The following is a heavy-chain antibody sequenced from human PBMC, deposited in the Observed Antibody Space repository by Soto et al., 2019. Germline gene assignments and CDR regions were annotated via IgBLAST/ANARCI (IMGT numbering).Heavy chain of an antibody. CDR1: GGSIISNYW. CDR3: ARATVALDY. Sequence: LSLTCAVSGGSIISNYWWAWIRQSPGEGLVWIGSINHSGSTNYNPSLKSRVTISVDTSKNQFSLKLSSVTAADTAVYYCARATVALDYWGQGTLVTVSS. D-gene: IGHD4-17*01. V-gene: IGHV4-38-2*01. J-gene: IGHJ4*02. CDR2: INHSGST.